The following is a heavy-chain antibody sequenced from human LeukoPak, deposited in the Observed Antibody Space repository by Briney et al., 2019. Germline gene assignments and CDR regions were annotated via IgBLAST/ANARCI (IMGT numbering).Heavy chain of an antibody. CDR1: GGAFSSYA. V-gene: IGHV1-69*04. Sequence: SVKVSCKASGGAFSSYAISWVRQAPGQGLEWMGRIIPILGIANYAQKFQGRVTITADKSTSTAYMELSSLRSEDTAVYYCAILTYYDILTGYPFDYWGQGTLVTVSS. J-gene: IGHJ4*02. CDR2: IIPILGIA. D-gene: IGHD3-9*01. CDR3: AILTYYDILTGYPFDY.